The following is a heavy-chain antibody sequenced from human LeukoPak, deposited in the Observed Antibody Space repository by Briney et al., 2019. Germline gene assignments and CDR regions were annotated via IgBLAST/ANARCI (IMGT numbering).Heavy chain of an antibody. V-gene: IGHV3-64D*09. J-gene: IGHJ3*02. Sequence: GGSLRLSCSASGFTFSSYAMHWVRQAPGKGLEYVSAISSNGGSTYYADSVKGRFTISRDNSKNTLYLQMSSLRAEDTSVYYCVKAPRTTVVGFDIWGQGTMVTLSS. CDR1: GFTFSSYA. CDR3: VKAPRTTVVGFDI. CDR2: ISSNGGST. D-gene: IGHD4-11*01.